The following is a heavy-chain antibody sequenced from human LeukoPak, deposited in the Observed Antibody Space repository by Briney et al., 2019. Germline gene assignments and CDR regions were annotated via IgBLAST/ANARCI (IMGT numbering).Heavy chain of an antibody. V-gene: IGHV3-21*01. CDR1: GFTFTNAW. D-gene: IGHD6-19*01. Sequence: GGSLRLSCAASGFTFTNAWMNWVRQAPGKGLEWVSSISSSSTYIYYADSVKGRFTISRDNAKNSLYLQMNSLRAEDTAVYYCAREEIAVNWFDPWGQGTLVTVSS. CDR3: AREEIAVNWFDP. J-gene: IGHJ5*02. CDR2: ISSSSTYI.